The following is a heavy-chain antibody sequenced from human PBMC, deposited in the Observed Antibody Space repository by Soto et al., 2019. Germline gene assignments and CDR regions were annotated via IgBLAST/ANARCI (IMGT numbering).Heavy chain of an antibody. CDR2: INPDSGGT. J-gene: IGHJ4*02. D-gene: IGHD5-18*01. Sequence: ASVKVSCKASGYTFTGYYMHWVRQAPGQGLEWMGWINPDSGGTNYAQNFQGWVTMTRDTSISTAYIELSRLRSDDTAVYYCARDRAVDTAMVTGYFDYWGLGTLVNVSS. CDR1: GYTFTGYY. CDR3: ARDRAVDTAMVTGYFDY. V-gene: IGHV1-2*04.